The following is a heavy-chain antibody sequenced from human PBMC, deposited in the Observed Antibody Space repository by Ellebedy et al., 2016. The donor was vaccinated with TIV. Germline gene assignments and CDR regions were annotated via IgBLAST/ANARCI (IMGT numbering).Heavy chain of an antibody. V-gene: IGHV3-30*02. Sequence: GESLKISCEASGFTFSSYGMHWVRQAPGKGLDWVAYIRYDESNRYYADSVKGRFTISRDNSKNTLYLQMSSLRGEDTAVYYCVKGRSAIAEYWGQGTLVTVSS. CDR1: GFTFSSYG. CDR3: VKGRSAIAEY. J-gene: IGHJ4*02. CDR2: IRYDESNR. D-gene: IGHD2-2*02.